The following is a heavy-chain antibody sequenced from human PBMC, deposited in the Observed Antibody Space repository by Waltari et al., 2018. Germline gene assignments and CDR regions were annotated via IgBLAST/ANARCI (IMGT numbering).Heavy chain of an antibody. D-gene: IGHD1-26*01. CDR3: ARGVGATDY. J-gene: IGHJ4*02. Sequence: QVQLQESGPGLVKPSETLSLTCTVSGGSISSYYWSWIRQPPGKGLEWIGYIYYSGSTTSNPPLKIRVTISLDTSKNQFSLKLSSVTAADTAVYYCARGVGATDYWGQGTLVTVSS. V-gene: IGHV4-59*01. CDR2: IYYSGST. CDR1: GGSISSYY.